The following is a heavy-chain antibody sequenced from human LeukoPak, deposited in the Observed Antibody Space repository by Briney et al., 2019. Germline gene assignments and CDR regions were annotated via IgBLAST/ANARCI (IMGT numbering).Heavy chain of an antibody. J-gene: IGHJ4*02. V-gene: IGHV3-11*01. CDR1: GFTFSDYY. Sequence: PGGSLRLSCAASGFTFSDYYMSWIRQAPGKGLEWVSYISSSGSTLYYADSVKGRFTISRDNAKNSLYLQMNSLRAEDTALYYCAKGSYYDSSGHFDYWGQGTLVTVSS. D-gene: IGHD3-22*01. CDR2: ISSSGSTL. CDR3: AKGSYYDSSGHFDY.